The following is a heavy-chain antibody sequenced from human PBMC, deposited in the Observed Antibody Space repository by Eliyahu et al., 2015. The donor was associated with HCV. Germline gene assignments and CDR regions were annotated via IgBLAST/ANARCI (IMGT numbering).Heavy chain of an antibody. J-gene: IGHJ5*02. CDR2: IYYSGST. V-gene: IGHV4-59*01. CDR1: GGSISSYY. CDR3: ASGGGGIAVTGTGGWFDP. D-gene: IGHD6-19*01. Sequence: QVQLQESGPGLVKPSETLSLTCTVXGGSISSYYWSWIRQPPGKGLEWIAYIYYSGSTNYNPSLKSRVTISVDTSKNQFSLKLNSVTAADTAVYYCASGGGGIAVTGTGGWFDPWGQGTLVTVSS.